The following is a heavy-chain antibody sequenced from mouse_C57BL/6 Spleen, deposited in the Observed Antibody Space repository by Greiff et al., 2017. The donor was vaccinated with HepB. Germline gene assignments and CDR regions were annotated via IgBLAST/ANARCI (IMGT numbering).Heavy chain of an antibody. J-gene: IGHJ2*01. D-gene: IGHD1-1*01. V-gene: IGHV5-4*01. CDR2: ISDGGSYT. Sequence: EVQRVESGGGLVKPGGSLKLSCAASGFTFSSYAMSWVRQTPEKRLEWVATISDGGSYTYYPDNVKGRFTISRDNAKNNLYLQMSHLKSEDTAMYYCARDSSVVACDYWGQGTTLTVSS. CDR1: GFTFSSYA. CDR3: ARDSSVVACDY.